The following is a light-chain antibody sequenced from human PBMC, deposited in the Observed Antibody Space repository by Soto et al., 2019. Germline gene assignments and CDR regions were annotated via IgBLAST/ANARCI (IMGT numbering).Light chain of an antibody. CDR3: CSYAGTYTFVV. J-gene: IGLJ2*01. CDR1: SNDVGGYNY. V-gene: IGLV2-11*01. CDR2: DVS. Sequence: QSALTQPRSVSGSPGQSVTISCTGTSNDVGGYNYVSWYQQNPGKALKLMIYDVSKRPSGVPDRFSGSKSDNTASLTISGLQAEDEADYYCCSYAGTYTFVVFGGGTKLTIL.